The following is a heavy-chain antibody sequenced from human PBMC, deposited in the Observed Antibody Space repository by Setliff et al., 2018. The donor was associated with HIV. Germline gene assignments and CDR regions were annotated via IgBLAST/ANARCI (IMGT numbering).Heavy chain of an antibody. CDR2: VIPSFATA. D-gene: IGHD1-1*01. V-gene: IGHV1-69*13. CDR3: ANPHDGGAFDV. J-gene: IGHJ3*01. CDR1: GGTFKNLA. Sequence: SVKVSCKASGGTFKNLAISWVRQAPGQGLEWMGGVIPSFATANYAQKFQGRITITADEITSTVYMDLNSLNSEDSAVYYCANPHDGGAFDVWGQGTAVTVSS.